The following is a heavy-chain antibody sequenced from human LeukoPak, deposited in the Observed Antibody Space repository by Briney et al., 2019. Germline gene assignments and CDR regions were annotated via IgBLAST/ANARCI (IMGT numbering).Heavy chain of an antibody. V-gene: IGHV4-39*07. Sequence: SETLSLTCTVSDGSISSGSYYWAWIRQPPGKGLEWIGEINHSGSTNYNPSLKSRVTISVDTSKNQFSLKLSSVTAADTAVYYCARAGQMPRYFDLWGRGTLVTVSS. J-gene: IGHJ2*01. D-gene: IGHD2-2*01. CDR1: DGSISSGSYY. CDR2: INHSGST. CDR3: ARAGQMPRYFDL.